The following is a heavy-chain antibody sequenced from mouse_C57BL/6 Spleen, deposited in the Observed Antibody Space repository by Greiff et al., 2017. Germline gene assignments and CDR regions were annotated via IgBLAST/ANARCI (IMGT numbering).Heavy chain of an antibody. CDR1: GYAFSSYW. CDR3: DCSTAYSGNDWYFDD. J-gene: IGHJ1*03. CDR2: IYPGDGDT. D-gene: IGHD2-1*01. Sequence: VQLQESGAELVKPGASVKMSCKASGYAFSSYWMNWVKQRPGQGLEWIGQIYPGDGDTNYNEKFKGKATLTADTSSSTAYMQLSSLTSEDSAVYFYDCSTAYSGNDWYFDDWGTGTTVTVSS. V-gene: IGHV1-80*01.